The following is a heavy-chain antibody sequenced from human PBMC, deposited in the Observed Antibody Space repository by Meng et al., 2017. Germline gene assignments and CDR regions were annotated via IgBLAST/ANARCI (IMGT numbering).Heavy chain of an antibody. CDR2: ISYDGSNK. Sequence: GESLKISCAASGFTFSSYAMHWVRQAPGKGLEWVAVISYDGSNKYYADSVKGRFTISRDNSKNTLYLQMNSLRAEDTAVYYCAGIPRPSEGDFGYWAQG. D-gene: IGHD2-2*02. CDR1: GFTFSSYA. CDR3: AGIPRPSEGDFGY. V-gene: IGHV3-30*04. J-gene: IGHJ4*02.